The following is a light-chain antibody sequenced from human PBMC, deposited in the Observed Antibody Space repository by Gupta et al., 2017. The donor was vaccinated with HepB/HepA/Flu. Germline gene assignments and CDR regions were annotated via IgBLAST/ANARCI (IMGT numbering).Light chain of an antibody. CDR1: QSVGTY. Sequence: IEMTQSPSSLSASVGDTITITCRASQSVGTYLNWYKQKLGQAPTLLIYGASRLHSGVPSRFSGSGSGTDFTLTITKWQANDSAGYYCQQRHSSPWTFGQGTKVE. V-gene: IGKV1-39*01. J-gene: IGKJ1*01. CDR2: GAS. CDR3: QQRHSSPWT.